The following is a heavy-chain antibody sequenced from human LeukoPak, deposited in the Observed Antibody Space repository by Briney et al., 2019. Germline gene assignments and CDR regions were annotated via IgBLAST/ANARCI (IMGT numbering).Heavy chain of an antibody. Sequence: ASVKVSCKASGYTFTSYYMHWARQTPGQGLEWMGKINPSGGSTSYAQKFQGRVTMTRDTSTSTVYMELSRLRSEDTAVYYCARAWDTAMVKTVMNYYYMDVWGKGTTVTVSS. V-gene: IGHV1-46*01. CDR3: ARAWDTAMVKTVMNYYYMDV. J-gene: IGHJ6*03. CDR2: INPSGGST. D-gene: IGHD5-18*01. CDR1: GYTFTSYY.